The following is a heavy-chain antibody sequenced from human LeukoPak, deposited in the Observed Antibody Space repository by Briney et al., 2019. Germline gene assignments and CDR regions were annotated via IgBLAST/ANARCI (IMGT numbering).Heavy chain of an antibody. CDR1: GFSVISNY. Sequence: PGGSLRLSCTASGFSVISNYLSWVRQAPGKGLEWVSVNYGGVTGGSTYYADSVKGRFTISRDNSKNTLYLQMNSLRAEDTAVYYCARVGASEAGPFDIWGQGTMVTVSS. V-gene: IGHV3-53*01. D-gene: IGHD1-26*01. CDR3: ARVGASEAGPFDI. CDR2: NYGGVTGGST. J-gene: IGHJ3*02.